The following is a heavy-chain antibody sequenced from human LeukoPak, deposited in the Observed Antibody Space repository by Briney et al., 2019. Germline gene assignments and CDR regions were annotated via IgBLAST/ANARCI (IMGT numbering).Heavy chain of an antibody. J-gene: IGHJ4*02. CDR1: GGTFSSCT. Sequence: SVKVSCKASGGTFSSCTISWVRQAPGQGLEWMGRIIPILGIANYAQKFQGRVTITADKSTSTAYMELSSLRSEDTAVYYCETYGDYLLHSYFDYWGPGTLVTVSS. V-gene: IGHV1-69*02. D-gene: IGHD4-17*01. CDR2: IIPILGIA. CDR3: ETYGDYLLHSYFDY.